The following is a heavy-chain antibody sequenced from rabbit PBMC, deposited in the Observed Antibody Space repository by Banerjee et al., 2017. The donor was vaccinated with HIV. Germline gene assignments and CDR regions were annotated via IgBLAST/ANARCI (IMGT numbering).Heavy chain of an antibody. CDR1: GFSFSSSYY. V-gene: IGHV1S40*01. Sequence: QSLEESGGDLVKPGASLTLTCTASGFSFSSSYYMCWVRQAPGKGLEWIAGIYTGSGSTYYASWAKGRFTISKTSSTTVTLQMTSLTAAGTATYFCATELTANDALWGPGTLVTVS. D-gene: IGHD4-1*01. J-gene: IGHJ4*01. CDR2: IYTGSGST. CDR3: ATELTANDAL.